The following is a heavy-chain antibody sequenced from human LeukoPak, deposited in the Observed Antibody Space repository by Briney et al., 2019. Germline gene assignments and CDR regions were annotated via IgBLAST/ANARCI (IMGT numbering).Heavy chain of an antibody. Sequence: ASVKVSCKASGYTFTGYYMHWVRQAPGQGLEWMGRINPNSGGTNYAQKFQGRVTMTRDTSISTAYMELSRLRSDDTAVHYCASPGTSLDAFDIWGQGTMVTVSS. J-gene: IGHJ3*02. V-gene: IGHV1-2*06. CDR1: GYTFTGYY. CDR3: ASPGTSLDAFDI. D-gene: IGHD3/OR15-3a*01. CDR2: INPNSGGT.